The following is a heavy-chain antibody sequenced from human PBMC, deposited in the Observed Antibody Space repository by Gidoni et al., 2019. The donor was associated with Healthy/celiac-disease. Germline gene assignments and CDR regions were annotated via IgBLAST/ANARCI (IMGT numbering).Heavy chain of an antibody. CDR2: ISWNSGSI. D-gene: IGHD3-10*01. V-gene: IGHV3-9*01. CDR3: AKDMLRRFGESGGWFDP. CDR1: GFTFDDYA. J-gene: IGHJ5*02. Sequence: EVQLVESGGGLVQPGRSLRLSCAASGFTFDDYAMHWVRQAPGKGLEWVSGISWNSGSIGYADSVKGRFTISRDNAKNSLYLQMNSLRAEDTALYYCAKDMLRRFGESGGWFDPWGQGTLVTVSS.